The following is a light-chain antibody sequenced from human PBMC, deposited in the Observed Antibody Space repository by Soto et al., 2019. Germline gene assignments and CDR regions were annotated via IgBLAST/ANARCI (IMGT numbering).Light chain of an antibody. CDR2: EVS. CDR1: SSDVGGYNY. V-gene: IGLV2-14*01. CDR3: SSYTSSSTPLYV. J-gene: IGLJ1*01. Sequence: QSVLTQPASVSGSPRQSITISCTGTSSDVGGYNYVSWYQQHPGKAPKLMIYEVSSRPSGVSNRFSGSKSGNTASLTISGLQAEDEADYYCSSYTSSSTPLYVFGTGTKVTVL.